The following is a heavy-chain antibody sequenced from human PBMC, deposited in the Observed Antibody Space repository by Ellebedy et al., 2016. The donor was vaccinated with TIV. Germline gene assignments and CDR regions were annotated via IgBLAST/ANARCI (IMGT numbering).Heavy chain of an antibody. CDR2: MNPNSGNT. CDR3: ARGGRVMVGGIISIRPYDP. Sequence: ASVKVSCKASEYSFTTWDINWVRQAIGQGLEWMGWMNPNSGNTGYAQKFQGRVTMTRNTSISTAYMELSSLRSEDTAVYSCARGGRVMVGGIISIRPYDPWGQGTLVSVSA. D-gene: IGHD3-10*01. J-gene: IGHJ5*02. CDR1: EYSFTTWD. V-gene: IGHV1-8*01.